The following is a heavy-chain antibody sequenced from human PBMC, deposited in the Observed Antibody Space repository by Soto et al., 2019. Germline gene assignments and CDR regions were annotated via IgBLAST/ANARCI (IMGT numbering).Heavy chain of an antibody. CDR1: GFTFSSYG. V-gene: IGHV3-30*18. D-gene: IGHD4-17*01. CDR3: AKAGIGYGDFDY. CDR2: ISYDGSNK. Sequence: QVQLVESGGGVVQPGRSLRLSCAASGFTFSSYGMHWVRQAPGKGLEWVAVISYDGSNKYYADSVKGRFTISRDNSKNTLYLQMNSLRAEDTAVYYCAKAGIGYGDFDYWGQGTLVTVSS. J-gene: IGHJ4*02.